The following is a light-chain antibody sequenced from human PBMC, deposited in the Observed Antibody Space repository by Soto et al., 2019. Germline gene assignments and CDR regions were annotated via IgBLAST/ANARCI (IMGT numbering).Light chain of an antibody. Sequence: IVMTQSPATLSVSPGERDTLSCRASQSVNSDLAWYQQKPGQAPRLLIHDASTRATGIPVRFSGSGSGTEFTLTISSLQSEDFAIYYCQQYNNWPLGFGGGTKVEIK. V-gene: IGKV3-15*01. CDR3: QQYNNWPLG. J-gene: IGKJ4*01. CDR2: DAS. CDR1: QSVNSD.